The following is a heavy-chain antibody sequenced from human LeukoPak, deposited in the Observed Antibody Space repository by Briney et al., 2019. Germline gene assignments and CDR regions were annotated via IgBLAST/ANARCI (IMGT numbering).Heavy chain of an antibody. CDR1: GDSISSSHW. CDR2: INHSGST. J-gene: IGHJ4*02. CDR3: ARFRGRYSGSYYAY. Sequence: SETLSLTCAVSGDSISSSHWWSWVRQSPGKGLEWIGEINHSGSTNYNPSPKSRVTISVDTSKNQFSLKLSSVTAADTAVYYCARFRGRYSGSYYAYWGQGTLVTVSS. V-gene: IGHV4-4*02. D-gene: IGHD1-26*01.